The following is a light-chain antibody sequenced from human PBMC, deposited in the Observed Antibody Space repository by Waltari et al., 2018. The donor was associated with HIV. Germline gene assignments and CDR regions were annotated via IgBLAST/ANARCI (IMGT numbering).Light chain of an antibody. CDR3: MQALLTPMLT. J-gene: IGKJ4*01. V-gene: IGKV2-28*01. CDR1: QSLLQSDGYNY. CDR2: LAS. Sequence: DIVMTQSPLPLSVTPGEPASISCRSSQSLLQSDGYNYLDWYVQKPGQSPQLLIYLASNRASGVPDRFSGVGSGTDFTLKISRVEAEDVGVYYCMQALLTPMLTVGGGTKVEI.